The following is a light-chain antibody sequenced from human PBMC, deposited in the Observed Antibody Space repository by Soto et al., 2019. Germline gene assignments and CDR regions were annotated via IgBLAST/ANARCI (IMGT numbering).Light chain of an antibody. J-gene: IGLJ1*01. CDR1: SSDVGGYNY. Sequence: QSALTQPASVSGSPGQSITISCTGTSSDVGGYNYVSWYQQHPGKAPKLMIYDVSNRPSGVPDRFSGSKSGNTAALTVSGLQAEDEADYYCSSYVGTNSYGFGTGTKVTVL. CDR3: SSYVGTNSYG. V-gene: IGLV2-8*01. CDR2: DVS.